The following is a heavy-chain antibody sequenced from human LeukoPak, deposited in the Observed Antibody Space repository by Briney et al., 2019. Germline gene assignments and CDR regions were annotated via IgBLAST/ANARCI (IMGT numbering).Heavy chain of an antibody. CDR3: ARGYSSGWPPDY. J-gene: IGHJ4*02. D-gene: IGHD6-19*01. Sequence: GGSLRLPCAASGFTFSSYSMNWVRQAPGKGLEWVSSISSSSSYIYYADSVKGRLTISRDNAKNSLYLQMNSLRAEDTAVYYCARGYSSGWPPDYWGQGTLVTVSS. CDR1: GFTFSSYS. V-gene: IGHV3-21*01. CDR2: ISSSSSYI.